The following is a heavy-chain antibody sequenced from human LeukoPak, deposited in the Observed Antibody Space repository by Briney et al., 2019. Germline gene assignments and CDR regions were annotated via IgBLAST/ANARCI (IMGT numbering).Heavy chain of an antibody. CDR2: IYYSGST. Sequence: SGTLSLTCTVSGGSISSGGYYWSWIRQHPGKGLEWIGYIYYSGSTYYNPSLKSRVTISVDTSKNQFSLKLSSVTAADTAVYYCARQDDILTGYYRGYFDLWGRGTLVTVSS. J-gene: IGHJ2*01. D-gene: IGHD3-9*01. CDR1: GGSISSGGYY. V-gene: IGHV4-31*03. CDR3: ARQDDILTGYYRGYFDL.